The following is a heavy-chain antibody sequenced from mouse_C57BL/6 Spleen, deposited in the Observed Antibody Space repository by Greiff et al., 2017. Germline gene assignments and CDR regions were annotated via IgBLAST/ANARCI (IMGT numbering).Heavy chain of an antibody. CDR2: ISYDGSN. CDR3: ARWSGNLGFDY. V-gene: IGHV3-6*01. D-gene: IGHD2-1*01. Sequence: EVKLQESGPGLVKPSQSLSLTCSVTGYSITSGYYWNWIRQFPGNKLEWMGYISYDGSNNYNPSLKNRISITRDTSKNQFFLKLNSVTTEDTATYYCARWSGNLGFDYWGQGTTLTVSS. J-gene: IGHJ2*01. CDR1: GYSITSGYY.